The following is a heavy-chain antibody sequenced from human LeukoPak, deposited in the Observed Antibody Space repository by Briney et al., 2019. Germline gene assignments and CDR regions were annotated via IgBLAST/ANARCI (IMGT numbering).Heavy chain of an antibody. CDR2: ISGSGGST. Sequence: PGGSLRLSCAASGFTFSNYAMSWVRQAPGKGLEWVSGISGSGGSTYYADSVKGRFTISRDNSENTLYLQVSSLRAEDTAVYYCAKRDRPCSGDCSAPYYFDYWGQGTLVTVSS. D-gene: IGHD2-21*02. V-gene: IGHV3-23*01. J-gene: IGHJ4*02. CDR3: AKRDRPCSGDCSAPYYFDY. CDR1: GFTFSNYA.